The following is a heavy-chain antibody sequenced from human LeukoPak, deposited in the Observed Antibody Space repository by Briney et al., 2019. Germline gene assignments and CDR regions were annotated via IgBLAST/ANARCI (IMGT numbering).Heavy chain of an antibody. CDR2: IIPILGIA. Sequence: GASVKVSCMASGGTFSSYAISWVRQAPGQGLEWTGRIIPILGIANYAQKFQGRVTITADKSTSTAYMELSSLRSEDTAVYYCASGWATGYADYWGQGTLVTVSS. D-gene: IGHD2-2*01. V-gene: IGHV1-69*04. J-gene: IGHJ4*02. CDR1: GGTFSSYA. CDR3: ASGWATGYADY.